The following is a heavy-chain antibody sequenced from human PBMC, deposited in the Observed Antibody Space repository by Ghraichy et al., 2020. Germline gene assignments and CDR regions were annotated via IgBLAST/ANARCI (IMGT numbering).Heavy chain of an antibody. D-gene: IGHD2-15*01. Sequence: SETLSLTCTVSGGSISSGGYYWSWIRQHPGKGLEWIGYIYYSGSTYYNPSLKSRVTISVDTSKNQFSLKLSSVTAADTAVYYCARYSDRRGYCSGGSCPTLPYYYYGMDVWGQGTTVTVSS. CDR1: GGSISSGGYY. J-gene: IGHJ6*02. CDR2: IYYSGST. CDR3: ARYSDRRGYCSGGSCPTLPYYYYGMDV. V-gene: IGHV4-31*03.